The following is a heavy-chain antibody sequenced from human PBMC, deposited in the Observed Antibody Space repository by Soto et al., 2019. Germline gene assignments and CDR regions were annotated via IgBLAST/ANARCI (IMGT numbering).Heavy chain of an antibody. V-gene: IGHV1-24*01. Sequence: ASVKGSCKVAGYTLTELSIHWVRQAPGKGLEWMGGFDPEDGETIYARKFQGRVTMTEDTSTDTAYMELSSLRSEDTAVYYCATDKQWGDFDYWGQGTLVTVSS. J-gene: IGHJ4*02. CDR2: FDPEDGET. CDR3: ATDKQWGDFDY. D-gene: IGHD3-10*01. CDR1: GYTLTELS.